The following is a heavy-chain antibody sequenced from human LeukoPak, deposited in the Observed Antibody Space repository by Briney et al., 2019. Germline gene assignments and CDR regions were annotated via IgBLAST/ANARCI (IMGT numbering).Heavy chain of an antibody. V-gene: IGHV3-53*01. J-gene: IGHJ4*02. CDR1: GFTVSSNY. Sequence: GGSLRLSCAASGFTVSSNYMNWVRQAPGKGLEWVSVIYSGGSTYYADSVKGRFTISRDNSKNTLYLQMNSLRAEDTAVYYCAGSRYGDYPYYFDYWGQGTLVTVPS. CDR3: AGSRYGDYPYYFDY. D-gene: IGHD4-17*01. CDR2: IYSGGST.